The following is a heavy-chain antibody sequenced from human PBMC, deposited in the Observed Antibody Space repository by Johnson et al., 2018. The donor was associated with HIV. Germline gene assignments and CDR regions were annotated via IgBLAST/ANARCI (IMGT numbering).Heavy chain of an antibody. Sequence: QVQLVESGGGMVQPGRSLRLSCAASGFTFNSYGMHWVRQAPGKGLEWVAVIWYDGSNKYYADSVKGRFTISRDNSKNTLYLQMNSLRAEDTAVYYCVKGIDSSSWYAFDIWCQGTMVTVSS. D-gene: IGHD6-13*01. CDR2: IWYDGSNK. J-gene: IGHJ3*02. CDR1: GFTFNSYG. V-gene: IGHV3-33*06. CDR3: VKGIDSSSWYAFDI.